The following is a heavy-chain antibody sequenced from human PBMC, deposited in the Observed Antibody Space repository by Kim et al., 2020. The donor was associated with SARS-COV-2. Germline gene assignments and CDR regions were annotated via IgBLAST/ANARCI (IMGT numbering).Heavy chain of an antibody. Sequence: GGSLRLSCAASGFTFSSYAMSWVRQAPGKGLDWVSAISDSTYYADSVKGRFTISRDNSKNTLYLQMNSLRADDTAVYYCAKDHGSVAEILPVPDHWGQGTLVTVSS. CDR3: AKDHGSVAEILPVPDH. CDR1: GFTFSSYA. J-gene: IGHJ4*02. D-gene: IGHD2-15*01. CDR2: ISDST. V-gene: IGHV3-23*01.